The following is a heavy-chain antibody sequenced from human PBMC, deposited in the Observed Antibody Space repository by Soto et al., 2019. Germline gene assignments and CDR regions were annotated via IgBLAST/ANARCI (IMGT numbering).Heavy chain of an antibody. CDR2: INPNSGGT. CDR1: GYMFTDYY. Sequence: ASVKVSCKASGYMFTDYYIHWVRQAPGQGLEWMGWINPNSGGTKSAEKFQGRVTMTRDTSISTAYMELSRLTSDDTAVYYCASAAVTGTAGLDFWGQGTQVTVSS. D-gene: IGHD6-19*01. CDR3: ASAAVTGTAGLDF. V-gene: IGHV1-2*02. J-gene: IGHJ4*02.